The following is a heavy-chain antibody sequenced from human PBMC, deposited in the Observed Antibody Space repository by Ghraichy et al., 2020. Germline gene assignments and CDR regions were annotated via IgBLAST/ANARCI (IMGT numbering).Heavy chain of an antibody. V-gene: IGHV3-11*01. Sequence: GGSLRLSCAASGFTFSDYYMSWIRQAPGKGLEWVSYISSSCSTIYYADSVKGRFTISRDNAKNTLYLQMNSLRAEDTAVYYCARVRGVYYYYYGMDVWGQGTTVTVSS. J-gene: IGHJ6*02. CDR2: ISSSCSTI. D-gene: IGHD3-10*01. CDR1: GFTFSDYY. CDR3: ARVRGVYYYYYGMDV.